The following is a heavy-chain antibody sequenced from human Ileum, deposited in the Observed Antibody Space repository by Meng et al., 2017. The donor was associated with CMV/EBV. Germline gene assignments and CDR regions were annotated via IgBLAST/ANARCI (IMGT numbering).Heavy chain of an antibody. Sequence: SEPLSLTCTVSGGPISSSSYYWGWIRQPPGKGLEWIGSIDYSGITYYNPSRKSRATISVDTSKNQFSLKLSSVTAADTAVYCCARDLMDCSSTSCSYYFDYWGQGTLVTVSS. J-gene: IGHJ4*02. V-gene: IGHV4-39*07. D-gene: IGHD2-2*01. CDR2: IDYSGIT. CDR1: GGPISSSSYY. CDR3: ARDLMDCSSTSCSYYFDY.